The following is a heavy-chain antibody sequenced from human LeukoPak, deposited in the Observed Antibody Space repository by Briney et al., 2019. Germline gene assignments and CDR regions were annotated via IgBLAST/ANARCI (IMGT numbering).Heavy chain of an antibody. CDR2: ISWNSGTI. Sequence: PGGSLRLSCAASGFTFDDYAMHWVRQAPGKGLEWVSGISWNSGTIGYADSVKGRFTISRDNAKNSLYLQMNSLRAKDTALYYCAKDGQWGEGTLVTVSS. J-gene: IGHJ4*02. CDR1: GFTFDDYA. CDR3: AKDGQ. V-gene: IGHV3-9*01.